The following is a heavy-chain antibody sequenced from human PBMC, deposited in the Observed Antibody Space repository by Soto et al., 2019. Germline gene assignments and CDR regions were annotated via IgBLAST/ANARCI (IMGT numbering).Heavy chain of an antibody. CDR2: INHSGST. CDR1: GGSFSGYY. D-gene: IGHD2-8*01. V-gene: IGHV4-34*01. Sequence: PSETLSLTCAVYGGSFSGYYWSWIRQPPGKGLEWIGEINHSGSTYYNPSLKSRVTISLDTSKNQFSLRLNSVTAADTAVYFCVRSIIELRILMYPFDYWGLGTLVTGSS. J-gene: IGHJ4*02. CDR3: VRSIIELRILMYPFDY.